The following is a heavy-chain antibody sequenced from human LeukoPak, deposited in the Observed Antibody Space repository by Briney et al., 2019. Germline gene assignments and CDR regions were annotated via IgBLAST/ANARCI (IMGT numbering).Heavy chain of an antibody. CDR1: GFTFSTLP. CDR3: VNQISGWVY. CDR2: SSSNGGST. V-gene: IGHV3-64D*06. Sequence: GGSLRLSCSAPGFTFSTLPMHWVRKAPGKGLEYVSGSSSNGGSTYYADSVKGRFTISRDNSKNTLYLQMSSLRPEDTAVYYCVNQISGWVYWGQGTLVTVSS. D-gene: IGHD6-19*01. J-gene: IGHJ4*02.